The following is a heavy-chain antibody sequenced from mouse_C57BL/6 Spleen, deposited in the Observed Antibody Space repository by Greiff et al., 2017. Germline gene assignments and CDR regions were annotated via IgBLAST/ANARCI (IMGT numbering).Heavy chain of an antibody. D-gene: IGHD3-2*02. J-gene: IGHJ3*01. CDR1: GYTFTSYW. Sequence: QVQLQQSGAELVKPGASVKVSCKASGYTFTSYWMHWVKQRPGQGLEWIGRIHPSDSDTNYNQKFKGKATLTVDKSTSTAYMQLRRLTSEDSAFYYCALKTAQATAWFAYWGQGTLVTVSA. CDR3: ALKTAQATAWFAY. V-gene: IGHV1-74*01. CDR2: IHPSDSDT.